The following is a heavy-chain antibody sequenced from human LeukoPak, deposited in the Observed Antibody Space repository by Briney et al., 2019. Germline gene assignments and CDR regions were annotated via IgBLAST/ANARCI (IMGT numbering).Heavy chain of an antibody. CDR2: ISAYNGNT. V-gene: IGHV1-18*01. Sequence: ASVKVSCKASGYTFTSYGISWVRQAPGQGLEWMGWISAYNGNTNYAQKFQGMVTMTRDTSISTAYMELSRLRSDDTAVYYCATDKNGGNSYDYWGQGTLVTVSS. CDR1: GYTFTSYG. J-gene: IGHJ4*02. D-gene: IGHD4-23*01. CDR3: ATDKNGGNSYDY.